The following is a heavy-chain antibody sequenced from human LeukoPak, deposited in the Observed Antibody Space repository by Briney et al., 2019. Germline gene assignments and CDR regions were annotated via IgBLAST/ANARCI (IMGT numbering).Heavy chain of an antibody. J-gene: IGHJ5*02. D-gene: IGHD2-8*01. CDR2: IIPIFGTA. CDR3: ARERGRASPKDMVLMVYAGPNWFDP. CDR1: GGTFSSYA. V-gene: IGHV1-69*05. Sequence: ASVKVSCKASGGTFSSYAISWGRQAPGQGLERMGGIIPIFGTATYAQKFQGRVTITTEESTSTAYIELSSLRSEDTAVYYCARERGRASPKDMVLMVYAGPNWFDPWGQGNLVTVSS.